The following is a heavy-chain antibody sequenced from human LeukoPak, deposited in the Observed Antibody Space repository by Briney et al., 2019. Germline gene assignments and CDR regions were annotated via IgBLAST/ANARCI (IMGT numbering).Heavy chain of an antibody. CDR1: GGSFSGYY. Sequence: PSETLSLTCAVYGGSFSGYYWSWIRQPPGKGLEWIGEINHSGSTNYNPSLKSRVTISVDTSKKQFSLKLSSVTAADTAVYYCARGGQLADYWGQGTLVTVSS. CDR3: ARGGQLADY. D-gene: IGHD6-13*01. J-gene: IGHJ4*02. V-gene: IGHV4-34*01. CDR2: INHSGST.